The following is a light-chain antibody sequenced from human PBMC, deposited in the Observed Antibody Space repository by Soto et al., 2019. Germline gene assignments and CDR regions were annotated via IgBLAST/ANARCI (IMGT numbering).Light chain of an antibody. V-gene: IGLV1-40*01. CDR2: GSS. CDR1: TSNIGADYD. CDR3: QSYDSSLINYV. J-gene: IGLJ1*01. Sequence: QSLLTQPXSVSGAPGQRVTISCTGSTSNIGADYDVHWYQQLPGTAPKLLIYGSSDRPSGVPDRFSGSKSGTSASLAITGLQAEDEADYYCQSYDSSLINYVFGTGTKVTVL.